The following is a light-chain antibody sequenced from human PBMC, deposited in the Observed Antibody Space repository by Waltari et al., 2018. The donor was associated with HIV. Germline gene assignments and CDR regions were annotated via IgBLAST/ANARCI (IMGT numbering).Light chain of an antibody. CDR3: AAWDDSLNGHWV. CDR1: NIGSRG. CDR2: DEN. V-gene: IGLV3-21*04. Sequence: SYVLTQPPSVSVAPGMTARMTCGGDNIGSRGVHWYQQKPGQAPVLVIFDENDRPSGIPARFSGSKAGTSASLAISGLQSEDEADYYCAAWDDSLNGHWVFGGGTKLTVL. J-gene: IGLJ3*02.